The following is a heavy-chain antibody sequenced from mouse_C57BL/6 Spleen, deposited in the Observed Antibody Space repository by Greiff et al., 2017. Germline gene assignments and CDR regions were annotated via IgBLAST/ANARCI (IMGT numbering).Heavy chain of an antibody. D-gene: IGHD1-1*01. Sequence: VQLQESGAELVKPGASVKLSCTASGFNITDYYMHWVKQRPEQGLEWIGRIDPEDGETKYAPKFQGKATITADTSSNTAYLQLSSLTSEDTAVYYCAKSCGSSSWFADWGQGTLVTVSA. V-gene: IGHV14-2*01. CDR3: AKSCGSSSWFAD. J-gene: IGHJ3*01. CDR1: GFNITDYY. CDR2: IDPEDGET.